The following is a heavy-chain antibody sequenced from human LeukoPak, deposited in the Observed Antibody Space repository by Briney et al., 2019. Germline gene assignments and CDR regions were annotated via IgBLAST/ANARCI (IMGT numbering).Heavy chain of an antibody. V-gene: IGHV6-1*01. CDR1: GYSVSSNSAA. J-gene: IGHJ4*02. CDR2: TYYRSNWYN. Sequence: SQTLSLTCAISGYSVSSNSAAWNWIRQSPSRGLEWLGRTYYRSNWYNDYAVSVKSRITINPDTSKNQFSLQVNSVTPEDTAVYYCARARLHHNYGSGTSFDYWGQGTLVTVSS. CDR3: ARARLHHNYGSGTSFDY. D-gene: IGHD3-10*01.